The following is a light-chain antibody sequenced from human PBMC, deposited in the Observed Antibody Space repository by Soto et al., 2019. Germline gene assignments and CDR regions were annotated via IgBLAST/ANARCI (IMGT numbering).Light chain of an antibody. J-gene: IGKJ1*01. CDR1: QRVLYSANNKDH. V-gene: IGKV4-1*01. Sequence: DIVMTQSPDFLALSLGHISTIHCKSSQRVLYSANNKDHFAWYQQRPRQPPNLLISWASTRESGVPDRFSGSGSGTAFTLTISSLQAEDVAVYYCQQYYGTPTCGQGPKVDIK. CDR2: WAS. CDR3: QQYYGTPT.